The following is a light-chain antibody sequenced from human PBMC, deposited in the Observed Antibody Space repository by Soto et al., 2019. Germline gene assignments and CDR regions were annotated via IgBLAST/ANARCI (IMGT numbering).Light chain of an antibody. CDR1: QTIRSNY. J-gene: IGKJ1*01. Sequence: ETVLTQSPGTLSLSPGERATLSCRASQTIRSNYLAWYRQTPGQAPRLLIYGASNRATGIADRFSGSGSGTEFTLIIRRLEPEDFALYYCQQYGSSPWTFGQGTKVEIK. CDR2: GAS. CDR3: QQYGSSPWT. V-gene: IGKV3-20*01.